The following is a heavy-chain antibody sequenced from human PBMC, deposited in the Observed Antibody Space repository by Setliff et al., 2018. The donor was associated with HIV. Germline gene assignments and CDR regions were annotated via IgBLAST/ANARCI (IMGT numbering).Heavy chain of an antibody. Sequence: PGGSLRLSCAASGFTFSNNNMHWVRQTPGKGLEWVSYISSGASTIYYADSVKGRFTISRDNAKNSLYLQMNSLRAEDTAVYYCARDHLGARVLGGWFDPWGQGTLVTSPQ. CDR1: GFTFSNNN. CDR3: ARDHLGARVLGGWFDP. D-gene: IGHD1-26*01. CDR2: ISSGASTI. J-gene: IGHJ5*02. V-gene: IGHV3-48*04.